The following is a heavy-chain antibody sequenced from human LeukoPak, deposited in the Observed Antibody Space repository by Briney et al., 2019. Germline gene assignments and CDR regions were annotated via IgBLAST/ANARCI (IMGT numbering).Heavy chain of an antibody. Sequence: GGSLRLSCAASEFTFSSYWMSWVRQAPGKGLEWVSAISGSGGSTYYADSVKGRFTISRDNSKNTLYLQMNSLRAEDTAVYYCAKDGRRYCSGGSCYLLDYWGQGTLVTVSS. J-gene: IGHJ4*02. CDR2: ISGSGGST. D-gene: IGHD2-15*01. CDR3: AKDGRRYCSGGSCYLLDY. V-gene: IGHV3-23*01. CDR1: EFTFSSYW.